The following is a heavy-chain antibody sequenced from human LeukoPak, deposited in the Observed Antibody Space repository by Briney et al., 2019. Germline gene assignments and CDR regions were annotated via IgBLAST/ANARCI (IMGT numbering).Heavy chain of an antibody. CDR3: AKDARSGDYDILTGPPDY. Sequence: GGSLRLSCAASGFTVSSNYMSWVRQAPGKGLEWVSVIYSGGSTYYADSVKGRFTISRDNSKNTLYLQMNSLRAEDTAVYYCAKDARSGDYDILTGPPDYWGQGTLVTVSS. D-gene: IGHD3-9*01. CDR1: GFTVSSNY. V-gene: IGHV3-53*01. J-gene: IGHJ4*02. CDR2: IYSGGST.